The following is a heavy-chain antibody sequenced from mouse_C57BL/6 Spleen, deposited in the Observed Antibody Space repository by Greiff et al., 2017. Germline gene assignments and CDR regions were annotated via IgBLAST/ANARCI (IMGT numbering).Heavy chain of an antibody. CDR2: INPNNGGT. D-gene: IGHD1-1*01. V-gene: IGHV1-26*01. CDR3: ARSEVTTVVAVDY. CDR1: GYTFTDYY. Sequence: VQLKQSGPELVKPGASVKISCKASGYTFTDYYMNWVKQSHGKSLEWIGDINPNNGGTSYNQKFKGKATLTVDKSSSTAYMELRSLTSEDSAVYYCARSEVTTVVAVDYWGQGTTLTVSS. J-gene: IGHJ2*01.